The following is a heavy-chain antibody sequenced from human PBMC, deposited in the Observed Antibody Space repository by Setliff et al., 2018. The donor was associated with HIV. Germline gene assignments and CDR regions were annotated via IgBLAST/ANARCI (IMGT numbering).Heavy chain of an antibody. CDR1: GGSISSYY. D-gene: IGHD3-16*01. V-gene: IGHV4-4*08. CDR2: IYTSGDT. J-gene: IGHJ1*01. CDR3: ARGGFTGATTHFQH. Sequence: SETLSLTCTVSGGSISSYYWSWIRQPPGKGLEWIGYIYTSGDTNYSPSLKSRVTISADMSKNQFSLKLSSVTAADTAVYYCARGGFTGATTHFQHWGRGTLVTVSS.